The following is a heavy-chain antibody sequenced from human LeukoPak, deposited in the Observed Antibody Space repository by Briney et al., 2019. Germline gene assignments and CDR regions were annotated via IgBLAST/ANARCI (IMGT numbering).Heavy chain of an antibody. CDR1: GGTFSSYA. CDR3: ARVSRVGATSAFDY. V-gene: IGHV1-69*10. J-gene: IGHJ4*02. D-gene: IGHD1-26*01. Sequence: GASVKVSCKASGGTFSSYAISWVRQAPGRGLEWMGRIIPILGIANYAQKFQGRVTITADKSTSTAYMELSSLRSEDTAVYYCARVSRVGATSAFDYWGQGTLVTVSS. CDR2: IIPILGIA.